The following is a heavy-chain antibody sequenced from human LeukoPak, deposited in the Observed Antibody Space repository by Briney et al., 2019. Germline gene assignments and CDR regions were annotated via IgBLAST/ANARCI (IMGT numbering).Heavy chain of an antibody. CDR3: ARGGAAAGDFDY. Sequence: SETLSLTCTVAAPSIISGSYYWSWIRQPAGKGLEWIGRIYTSGTTTYTTSLKSRVTISVDTSKNQFSLKLSSVTAADTAVYYCARGGAAAGDFDYWGQGTLVTVSS. J-gene: IGHJ4*02. CDR1: APSIISGSYY. V-gene: IGHV4-61*02. D-gene: IGHD6-13*01. CDR2: IYTSGTT.